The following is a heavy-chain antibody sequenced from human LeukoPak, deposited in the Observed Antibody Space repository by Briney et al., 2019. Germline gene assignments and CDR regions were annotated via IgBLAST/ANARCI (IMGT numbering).Heavy chain of an antibody. J-gene: IGHJ4*02. Sequence: GGSLRLSCAASGFTVSSNYMSWVRQAPGKGLEWVSVIYSGGSTYYADSVKGRFTISRDNSKNTLYLQMNSLRAEDTAVYYCAKLIPTSGGDYWGQGTLVTVSS. CDR3: AKLIPTSGGDY. D-gene: IGHD3-16*01. CDR1: GFTVSSNY. V-gene: IGHV3-53*01. CDR2: IYSGGST.